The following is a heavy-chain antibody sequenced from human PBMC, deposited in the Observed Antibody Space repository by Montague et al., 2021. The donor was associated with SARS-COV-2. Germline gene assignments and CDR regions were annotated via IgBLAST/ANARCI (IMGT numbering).Heavy chain of an antibody. J-gene: IGHJ6*02. CDR3: AKGREWVTVNVDPPYYSYGMDV. V-gene: IGHV3-23*01. Sequence: SLRLSCAASGFTFSNYAMTWVRRAPGKGPEWVSALSGSGGKTYYADSVKGRFTISRDNSKNTLYLQMKSLRADDTAIYYCAKGREWVTVNVDPPYYSYGMDVWGQGTTVTVSS. D-gene: IGHD4-17*01. CDR2: LSGSGGKT. CDR1: GFTFSNYA.